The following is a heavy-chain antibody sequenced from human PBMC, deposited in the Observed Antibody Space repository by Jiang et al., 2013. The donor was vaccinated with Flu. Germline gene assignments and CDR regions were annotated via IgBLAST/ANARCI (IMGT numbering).Heavy chain of an antibody. Sequence: YISSSGSTIYYADSVKGRFTISRDNAKNSLYLQMNSLRAEDTAVYYCARALESSGYYDAFDIWGKGTTVTVSS. V-gene: IGHV3-11*01. J-gene: IGHJ3*02. CDR2: ISSSGSTI. CDR3: ARALESSGYYDAFDI. D-gene: IGHD3-22*01.